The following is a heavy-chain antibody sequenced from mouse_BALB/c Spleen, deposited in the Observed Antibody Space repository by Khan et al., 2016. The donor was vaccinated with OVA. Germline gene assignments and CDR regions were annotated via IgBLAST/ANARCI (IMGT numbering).Heavy chain of an antibody. CDR3: ARGNYYGYYYDY. J-gene: IGHJ2*02. D-gene: IGHD1-1*01. Sequence: EVQLKESGPGLVKPSQSLSLTCTVTGYSITSNYAWNWIRQFPGNKLEWMGYISHSGSTTYNPSLKSRISINRDTSKNQFFLQLKSVTTEDTATYYCARGNYYGYYYDYWGQGTSLTVSS. V-gene: IGHV3-2*02. CDR2: ISHSGST. CDR1: GYSITSNYA.